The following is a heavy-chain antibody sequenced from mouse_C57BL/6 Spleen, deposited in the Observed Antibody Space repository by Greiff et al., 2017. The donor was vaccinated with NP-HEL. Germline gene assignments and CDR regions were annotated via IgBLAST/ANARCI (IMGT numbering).Heavy chain of an antibody. V-gene: IGHV10-1*01. CDR2: IRSKSNNYAT. Sequence: EVNLVESGGGLVQPKGSLKLSCAASGFSFNTYAMNWVRQAPGKGLEWVARIRSKSNNYATYYADSVKDRFTISRDDSESMLYLQMNNLKTEDTAMYYCVREGGYYVEIWFAYWGQGTLVTVSA. CDR3: VREGGYYVEIWFAY. J-gene: IGHJ3*01. CDR1: GFSFNTYA. D-gene: IGHD2-3*01.